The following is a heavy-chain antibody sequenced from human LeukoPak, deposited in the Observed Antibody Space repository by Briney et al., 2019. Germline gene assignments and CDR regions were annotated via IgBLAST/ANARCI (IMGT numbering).Heavy chain of an antibody. CDR2: FGPGHTES. D-gene: IGHD1-26*01. CDR1: EYTLTELH. Sequence: ASVKVSCRVPEYTLTELHMYWVRQAPGKGLEWMGGFGPGHTESIYAQKFQGRVTMTEAATTDTAYMELRNLKSDDTAVYFCAADRKIVGTTSAYIYWGQGTLVTVSS. V-gene: IGHV1-24*01. CDR3: AADRKIVGTTSAYIY. J-gene: IGHJ4*02.